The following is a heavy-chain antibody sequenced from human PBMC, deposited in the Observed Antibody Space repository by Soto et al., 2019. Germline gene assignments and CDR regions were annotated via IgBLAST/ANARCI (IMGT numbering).Heavy chain of an antibody. D-gene: IGHD2-15*01. CDR1: GYTLTNYS. CDR3: ARSMSVVLVAATPLFDY. CDR2: INAGNGNT. V-gene: IGHV1-3*01. J-gene: IGHJ4*02. Sequence: AAVKVSCKACGYTLTNYSMHWVRQAPGQRLEWMGWINAGNGNTKYSQKFQGRVTITRDTSASTAYMELSSLRSEDTAVYYCARSMSVVLVAATPLFDYWGQGTLVTVSS.